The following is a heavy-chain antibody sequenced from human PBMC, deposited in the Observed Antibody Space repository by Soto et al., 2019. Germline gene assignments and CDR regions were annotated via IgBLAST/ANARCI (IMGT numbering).Heavy chain of an antibody. CDR1: GGTFSSYA. CDR3: ARTDIVVVVATEEEYFQH. D-gene: IGHD2-15*01. J-gene: IGHJ1*01. Sequence: SVKVSCKASGGTFSSYAISWVRQAPGQGLEWTGGIIPIFGTANYAQKFQGRVTITADESTSTAYMELSSLRSEDTAVYYCARTDIVVVVATEEEYFQHWGQGTLVTVSS. CDR2: IIPIFGTA. V-gene: IGHV1-69*13.